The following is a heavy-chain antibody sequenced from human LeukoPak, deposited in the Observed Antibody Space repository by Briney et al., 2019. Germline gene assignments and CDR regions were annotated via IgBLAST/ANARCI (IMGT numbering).Heavy chain of an antibody. J-gene: IGHJ5*02. CDR1: GFTFTNAW. Sequence: GESLRLSCAASGFTFTNAWMNWVRQAPGKGLAWVSAISGSGGSTYYADSVKGRFSLSRDNSKNMLYLQMYSLGAEDTAMYYCAKGAATGLVDWFDPWGQGTLVTVSS. CDR3: AKGAATGLVDWFDP. D-gene: IGHD6-13*01. V-gene: IGHV3-23*01. CDR2: ISGSGGST.